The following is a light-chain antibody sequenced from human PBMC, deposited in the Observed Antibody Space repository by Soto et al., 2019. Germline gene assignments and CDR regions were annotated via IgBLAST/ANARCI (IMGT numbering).Light chain of an antibody. CDR2: DIF. J-gene: IGKJ4*01. CDR3: QRYKSWPHT. V-gene: IGKV3D-15*01. CDR1: QSVGSD. Sequence: EIVMTQSPATLSVSPGERATLSCRASQSVGSDLAWYQQKPGQAPRLVIYDIFTSATGVPTRISGSGSGTEFTLPIRTLQSEDFAVCSCQRYKSWPHTLGGGTKVDIK.